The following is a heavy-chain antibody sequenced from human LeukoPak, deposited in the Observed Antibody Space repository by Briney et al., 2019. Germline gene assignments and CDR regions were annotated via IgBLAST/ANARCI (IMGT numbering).Heavy chain of an antibody. V-gene: IGHV3-48*02. D-gene: IGHD6-19*01. Sequence: GGSLRLSCAASGFTFSSYSMNWVRQAPGKGLEWVSYISSSSSTIYYADSVKGRFTISRDNAKNSLYLRMNSLRDEDTAVYYCARDSLQSSGWLSGDYWGQGTLVIVSS. CDR1: GFTFSSYS. J-gene: IGHJ4*02. CDR2: ISSSSSTI. CDR3: ARDSLQSSGWLSGDY.